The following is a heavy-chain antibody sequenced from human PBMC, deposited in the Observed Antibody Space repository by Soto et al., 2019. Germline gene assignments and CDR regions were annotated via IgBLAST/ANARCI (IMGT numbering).Heavy chain of an antibody. D-gene: IGHD6-13*01. CDR2: INTYDLNT. Sequence: QVQLVQSGTEVKKPGASVKVSCKASGYTFSSYGISWVRQAPGQGLEWMGWINTYDLNTNNAQKVQGRVTMTTDTSTSTAYMELRSRRSDDTAIYYCARDYGSSWYDYWGQGTLVIVSS. V-gene: IGHV1-18*01. CDR1: GYTFSSYG. J-gene: IGHJ4*02. CDR3: ARDYGSSWYDY.